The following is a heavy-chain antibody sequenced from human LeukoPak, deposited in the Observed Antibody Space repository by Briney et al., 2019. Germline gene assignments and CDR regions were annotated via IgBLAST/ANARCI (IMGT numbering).Heavy chain of an antibody. V-gene: IGHV3-30*14. J-gene: IGHJ4*02. CDR2: ISYDGSNK. CDR1: GFTFSSYA. D-gene: IGHD2-2*01. CDR3: ARTPGQLLPYYFDY. Sequence: GRSLRLSCAASGFTFSSYAMHWVRQAPGKGLEWVAVISYDGSNKYYADSVKGRLTISRDNSKNTLYLQMNSLRAEDTAVYYCARTPGQLLPYYFDYWGQGTLVTVSS.